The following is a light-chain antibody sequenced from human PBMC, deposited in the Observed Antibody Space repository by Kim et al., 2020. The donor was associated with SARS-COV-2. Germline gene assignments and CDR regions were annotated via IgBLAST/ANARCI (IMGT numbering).Light chain of an antibody. J-gene: IGKJ4*01. CDR3: QQYGSSPLT. Sequence: EIVLTQSPGTLSLSPGERVTLSCRASQSVSSDYLAWYQQKPGQAPRLLIHGASSRATGIPDRFSGSGSGTDFTLTISRLEPEDFAVYYCQQYGSSPLTFGGGTKVDIK. CDR2: GAS. CDR1: QSVSSDY. V-gene: IGKV3-20*01.